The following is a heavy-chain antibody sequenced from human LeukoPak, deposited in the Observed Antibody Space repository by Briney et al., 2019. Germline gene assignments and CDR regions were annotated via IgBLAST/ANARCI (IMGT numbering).Heavy chain of an antibody. CDR3: AREVTDFWSGSLVDP. V-gene: IGHV4-59*11. Sequence: SETLSLTCTVSGGSISSHYWSWIRQPPGKGLEWIGYIYYSGSTSYNPSLKSRVTISVDTSKNQFSLKLSSVTAADTAVYYCAREVTDFWSGSLVDPWGQGTLVTVSS. CDR1: GGSISSHY. D-gene: IGHD3-3*01. CDR2: IYYSGST. J-gene: IGHJ5*02.